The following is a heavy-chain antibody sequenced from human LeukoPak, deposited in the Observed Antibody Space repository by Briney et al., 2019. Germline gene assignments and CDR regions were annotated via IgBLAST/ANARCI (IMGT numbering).Heavy chain of an antibody. CDR1: GYTLTELS. Sequence: ASVKVSCKVSGYTLTELSMHWVRQAPGKGLEWMGGFDPEDGETIYAQKFQGRVTMTEDTSTDTAYMELSSLRSEDTAVYYCARGGFSNYYMDVWGKGTTVTVSS. V-gene: IGHV1-24*01. J-gene: IGHJ6*03. CDR3: ARGGFSNYYMDV. D-gene: IGHD2/OR15-2a*01. CDR2: FDPEDGET.